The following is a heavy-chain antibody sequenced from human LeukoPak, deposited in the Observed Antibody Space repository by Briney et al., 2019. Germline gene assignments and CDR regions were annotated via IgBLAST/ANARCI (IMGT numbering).Heavy chain of an antibody. CDR2: VDPEDGET. V-gene: IGHV1-69-2*01. Sequence: ASVKVSCKVSGYTFTDYYMHWVPQAPGKGLEWMGLVDPEDGETICAEKFQGRVTITADTSTDTAYMELSSLRSEDTAVYYCATSSQKDYYDSSGYSSYYMDVWGKGTTVTVSS. D-gene: IGHD3-22*01. CDR1: GYTFTDYY. CDR3: ATSSQKDYYDSSGYSSYYMDV. J-gene: IGHJ6*03.